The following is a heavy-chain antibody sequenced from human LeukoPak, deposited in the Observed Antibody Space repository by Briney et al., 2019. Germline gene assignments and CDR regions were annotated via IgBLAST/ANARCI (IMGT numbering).Heavy chain of an antibody. J-gene: IGHJ4*02. V-gene: IGHV3-15*04. CDR2: IESKTDGGTT. CDR1: GFTVSSNY. CDR3: TTYGSGRKFDY. Sequence: GGSLRLSCAASGFTVSSNYMSWVRQAPGKGLEWVGRIESKTDGGTTDYAAPVKGRFTISRDDSTNTLYLQMNSLKSEDTAVYYCTTYGSGRKFDYWGQGILVTVSS. D-gene: IGHD3-10*01.